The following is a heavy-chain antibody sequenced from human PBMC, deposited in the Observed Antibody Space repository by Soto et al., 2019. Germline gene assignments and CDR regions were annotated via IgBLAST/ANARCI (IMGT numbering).Heavy chain of an antibody. D-gene: IGHD3-22*01. J-gene: IGHJ3*02. V-gene: IGHV4-30-2*01. CDR3: ARVSGYYDSSGYYPPPDAFDI. CDR2: IYHSGST. CDR1: GGSISSGGYS. Sequence: PSETLSLTCAVSGGSISSGGYSWSRIRQPPGKGLEWIGYIYHSGSTYYNPSLKSRVTISVDRSKNQFSLKLSSVTAADTAVYYCARVSGYYDSSGYYPPPDAFDIWGQGTMVTVSS.